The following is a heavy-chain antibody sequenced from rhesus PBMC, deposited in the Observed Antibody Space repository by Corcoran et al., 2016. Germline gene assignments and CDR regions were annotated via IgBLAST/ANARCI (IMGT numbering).Heavy chain of an antibody. CDR3: ASLPGYSSGWYDY. CDR2: IFGSGGGT. J-gene: IGHJ4*01. D-gene: IGHD6-31*01. V-gene: IGHV4-173*01. CDR1: GGSISSNY. Sequence: QLQLQESGPGLVKPSETLSLTCAVSGGSISSNYWSWIRQPPGKGLEWIERIFGSGGGTDYNPSPKRRVTISTDPSKNQFSLKLSSVTAADTAVYYCASLPGYSSGWYDYWGQGVLVTVSS.